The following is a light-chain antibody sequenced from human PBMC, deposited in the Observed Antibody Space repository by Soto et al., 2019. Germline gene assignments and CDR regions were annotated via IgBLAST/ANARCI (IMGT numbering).Light chain of an antibody. Sequence: DIQLTQSPSDMSASVGDRVTITCRASQSISSWLAWYRQKPGKAPKLLIYKASSLESGVPTRFSGSGSGTEFTLTISSLQPDDFATYYCQQYNSYRTFGQGTKVDIK. V-gene: IGKV1-5*03. CDR2: KAS. J-gene: IGKJ1*01. CDR3: QQYNSYRT. CDR1: QSISSW.